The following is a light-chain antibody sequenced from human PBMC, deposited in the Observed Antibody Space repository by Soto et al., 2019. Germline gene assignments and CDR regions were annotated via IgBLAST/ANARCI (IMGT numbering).Light chain of an antibody. CDR1: QSVTNY. V-gene: IGKV3-11*01. J-gene: IGKJ5*01. Sequence: EIFLTQSPDTLSLSPGERATLSCRATQSVTNYIAWYQQRPGQAPRLLIYGASSRATGIPDRFSGSGSGTDFTLTISSLEPEDFAVYYCQQRSNWSITFGQGTRLEIK. CDR2: GAS. CDR3: QQRSNWSIT.